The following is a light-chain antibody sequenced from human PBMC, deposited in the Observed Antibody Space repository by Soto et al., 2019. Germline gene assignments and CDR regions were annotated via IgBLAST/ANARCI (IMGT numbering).Light chain of an antibody. CDR2: AAS. V-gene: IGKV1-39*01. Sequence: DIQMTQSPSSLSASVGDRVTITFLASQSISTYLNWYQQKPGKAPKVLIYAASNLQSGVPSRFSGSGSGTDFTLTISSLQPEDFATYYCQQSYSTPNTFGQGTRLEI. CDR1: QSISTY. J-gene: IGKJ5*01. CDR3: QQSYSTPNT.